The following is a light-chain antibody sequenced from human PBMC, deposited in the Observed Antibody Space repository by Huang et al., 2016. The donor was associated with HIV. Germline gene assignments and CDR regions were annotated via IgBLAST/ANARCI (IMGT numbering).Light chain of an antibody. CDR3: QQYNNWPFT. V-gene: IGKV3-15*01. J-gene: IGKJ3*01. CDR1: QRISSK. Sequence: ERVMTQSPVTLSVSPGERATFSCRASQRISSKLAWYQQKPGQAPRLLIFGASTRATGIPARFSGSGSGTEVTLTISSLQSEDFAVYYCQQYNNWPFTFGPGTRVDIK. CDR2: GAS.